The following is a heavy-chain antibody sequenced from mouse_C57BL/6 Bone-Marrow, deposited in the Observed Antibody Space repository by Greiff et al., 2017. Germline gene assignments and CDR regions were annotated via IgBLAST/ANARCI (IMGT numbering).Heavy chain of an antibody. CDR1: GYTFTSYG. Sequence: QVQLQQSGAELARPGASVKLSCKASGYTFTSYGISWVKQRTGQGLVWIGEIYPRSGNTYYNEKFKGKATLTADKSSSTAYMELRSLTSEDSAVYFCARSGFAWFAYWGQGTLVTVSA. CDR3: ARSGFAWFAY. J-gene: IGHJ3*01. V-gene: IGHV1-81*01. CDR2: IYPRSGNT.